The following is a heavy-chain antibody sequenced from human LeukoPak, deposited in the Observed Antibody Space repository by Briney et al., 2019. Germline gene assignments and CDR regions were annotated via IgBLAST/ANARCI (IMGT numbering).Heavy chain of an antibody. CDR1: GYTFTGYY. CDR3: ARVGYSSSWYDPYYFDY. J-gene: IGHJ4*02. V-gene: IGHV1-2*02. Sequence: ASVKVSCKASGYTFTGYYMHWVRQAPGQGLEWVGWINPNSGGTNYAQKFQGRVTMTRDTSISTAYMELSRLRSDDTAVYYCARVGYSSSWYDPYYFDYWGQGTLVTVSS. CDR2: INPNSGGT. D-gene: IGHD6-13*01.